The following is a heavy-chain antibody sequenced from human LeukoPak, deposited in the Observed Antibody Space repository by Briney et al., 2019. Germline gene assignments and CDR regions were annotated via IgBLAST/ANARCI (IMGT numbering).Heavy chain of an antibody. CDR1: GFTFSSYA. CDR2: ISSNGGST. CDR3: ARDLGLEEDY. V-gene: IGHV3-64*01. D-gene: IGHD3/OR15-3a*01. Sequence: QSGGSLRLSCAASGFTFSSYAMHWVRQAPGKGLEYVSAISSNGGSTYYANSVKGRFTISRDNSKNTLYLQMGSLRAEDMAVYYCARDLGLEEDYWGQGTLVTVSS. J-gene: IGHJ4*02.